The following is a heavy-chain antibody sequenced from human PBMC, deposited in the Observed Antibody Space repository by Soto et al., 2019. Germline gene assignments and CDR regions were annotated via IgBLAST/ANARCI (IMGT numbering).Heavy chain of an antibody. V-gene: IGHV3-30*18. D-gene: IGHD3-3*01. CDR2: ISYDGSNK. CDR3: AKDMYDHYPTGGYFDY. Sequence: QVQLVESGGGVVQPGRSLRLSCAASGFTFSSYGMHWVRQAPGKGLEWVAVISYDGSNKYYADSVKGRFTISRDNSKNTRYLQMNSLRAEDTTVYYCAKDMYDHYPTGGYFDYWGQGTLVTVSS. J-gene: IGHJ4*02. CDR1: GFTFSSYG.